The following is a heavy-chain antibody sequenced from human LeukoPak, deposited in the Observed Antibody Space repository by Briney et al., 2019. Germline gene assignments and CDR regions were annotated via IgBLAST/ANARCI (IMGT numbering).Heavy chain of an antibody. CDR2: IIPIFGTA. D-gene: IGHD2-2*01. CDR1: GGTFSSYA. CDR3: AKQLMHQLGFQH. V-gene: IGHV1-69*13. Sequence: ASLKVSCKASGGTFSSYAISWVRQAPGQGLEWMGGIIPIFGTANYAQKFQGRVTITADESTSTAYMELSSLRSEDTAVYYCAKQLMHQLGFQHWGQGTLVTVSS. J-gene: IGHJ1*01.